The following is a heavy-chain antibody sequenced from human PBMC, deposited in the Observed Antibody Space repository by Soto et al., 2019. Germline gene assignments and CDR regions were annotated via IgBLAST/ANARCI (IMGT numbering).Heavy chain of an antibody. J-gene: IGHJ6*02. Sequence: QVQLVQSGAEVKKPGSSXKXSXXASGGTFSSYAISWVRQAPGQGLEWMGGIIPIFGTANYAQKFQGRVTITADESTSTAYMELSSLRSXXXAXXXXXXXXXXXXXXXDVWGQGTTVTVSS. V-gene: IGHV1-69*12. CDR3: XXXXXXXXXXXDV. CDR2: IIPIFGTA. CDR1: GGTFSSYA.